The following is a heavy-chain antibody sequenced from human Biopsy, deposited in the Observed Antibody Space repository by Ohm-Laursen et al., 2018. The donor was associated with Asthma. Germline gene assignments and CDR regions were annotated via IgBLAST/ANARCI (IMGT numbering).Heavy chain of an antibody. Sequence: SLRLSCAASGITFSSSGMHWVRQAPGKGLEWVAFISMDGNVKNYEDSVKGRFTISRDNSKTTVYLQMDSLRAEDTAVYFGAKDKGRNSIDYWGQGTLVTVSS. D-gene: IGHD5-18*01. CDR3: AKDKGRNSIDY. J-gene: IGHJ4*02. V-gene: IGHV3-30*18. CDR2: ISMDGNVK. CDR1: GITFSSSG.